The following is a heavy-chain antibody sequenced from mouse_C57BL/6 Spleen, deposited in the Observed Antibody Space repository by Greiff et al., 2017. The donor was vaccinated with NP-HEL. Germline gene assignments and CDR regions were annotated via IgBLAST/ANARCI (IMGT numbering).Heavy chain of an antibody. V-gene: IGHV5-17*01. CDR3: ARLGRDPYWYFDV. J-gene: IGHJ1*03. D-gene: IGHD4-1*01. CDR1: GFTFSDYG. Sequence: EVQLVESGGGLVKPGGSLKLSCAASGFTFSDYGMHWVRQAPEKGLEWVAYISSGSSTIYYADTVKGRFTISRDNAKNTLFLQMTSLRSEDTAMYYCARLGRDPYWYFDVWGTGTTVTVSS. CDR2: ISSGSSTI.